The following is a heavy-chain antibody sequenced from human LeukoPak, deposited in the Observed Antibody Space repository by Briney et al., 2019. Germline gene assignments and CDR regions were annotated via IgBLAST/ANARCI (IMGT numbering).Heavy chain of an antibody. V-gene: IGHV3-23*01. CDR3: AKRGNTISFFDP. CDR2: LTGGGDFT. J-gene: IGHJ5*02. Sequence: GGSLRLSCGASGFTFSNYAMYWVRQAPGKGLEWVSGLTGGGDFTYYADSVKGQFTISRDNSKNTLYLEMNSLRADDTAVYYCAKRGNTISFFDPWGQGTLVTVSS. CDR1: GFTFSNYA. D-gene: IGHD1-1*01.